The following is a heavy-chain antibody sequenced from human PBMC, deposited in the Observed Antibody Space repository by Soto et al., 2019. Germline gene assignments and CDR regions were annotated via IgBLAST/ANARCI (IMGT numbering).Heavy chain of an antibody. CDR1: GGSISSFY. V-gene: IGHV4-59*01. D-gene: IGHD4-17*01. Sequence: PSETLSLTCTVSGGSISSFYWGWIRQPPGKGLEWIGYIYYYGNTNYNPSLKSRVTISVDTSKNQFSLKLSSVTAADTAVYYCARDPRIYSDPYYFDYWGQGTLVTVS. CDR2: IYYYGNT. J-gene: IGHJ4*02. CDR3: ARDPRIYSDPYYFDY.